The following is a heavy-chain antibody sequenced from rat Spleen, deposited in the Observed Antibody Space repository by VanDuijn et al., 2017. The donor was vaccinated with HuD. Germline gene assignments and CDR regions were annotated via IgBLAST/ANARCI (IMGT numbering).Heavy chain of an antibody. J-gene: IGHJ4*01. V-gene: IGHV5-7*01. CDR2: INYDGRST. CDR1: GFTFSDYY. Sequence: EVQLVESGGGLVQPGRSMKLSCAASGFTFSDYYVAWVRQAPTKGLEWVAIINYDGRSTFYRDSVRARFTISRDNAKSTLYLQVDSLKSEDTATYYCARHGRGKTTYYYVMDAWGQGASVTVSS. D-gene: IGHD4-5*01. CDR3: ARHGRGKTTYYYVMDA.